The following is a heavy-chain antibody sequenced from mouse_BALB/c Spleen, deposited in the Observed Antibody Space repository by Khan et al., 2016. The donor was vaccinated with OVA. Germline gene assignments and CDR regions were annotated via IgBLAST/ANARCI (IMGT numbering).Heavy chain of an antibody. CDR2: LWGDGST. D-gene: IGHD1-2*01. CDR3: ARELRLGGFAY. J-gene: IGHJ3*01. Sequence: QVQLKQSGPGLVAPSQSLSITCTVSGFSLTGFGINWVRQPPGKGLEWLGMLWGDGSTDYNSALKSRLSISKDNSKSQVFLKMNSLQTDDTARYXCARELRLGGFAYWGQGTLVTVSA. CDR1: GFSLTGFG. V-gene: IGHV2-6-7*01.